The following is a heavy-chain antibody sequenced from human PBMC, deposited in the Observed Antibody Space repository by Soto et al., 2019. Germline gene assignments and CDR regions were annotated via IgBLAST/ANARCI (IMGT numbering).Heavy chain of an antibody. V-gene: IGHV4-34*01. CDR1: GGSFSGYY. J-gene: IGHJ6*03. CDR2: INHSGST. CDR3: ARGYPYYDFWSGYYRTTGNYYYYMDV. D-gene: IGHD3-3*01. Sequence: SSETLSLTCAVYGGSFSGYYWSWIRQPPGKGLEWIGEINHSGSTNYNPSLKSRVTISVDTSKNQFSLKLSSVTAADTAVYYCARGYPYYDFWSGYYRTTGNYYYYMDVWGKGTTVTVSS.